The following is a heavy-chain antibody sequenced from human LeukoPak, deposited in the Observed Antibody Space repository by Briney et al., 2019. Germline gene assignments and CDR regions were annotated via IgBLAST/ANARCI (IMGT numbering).Heavy chain of an antibody. CDR1: GFNFRRYG. J-gene: IGHJ4*02. D-gene: IGHD5-12*01. V-gene: IGHV3-33*01. CDR2: LWSDGSNT. Sequence: GALRLSCAASGFNFRRYGLHWVRQAPGKSLEWVAFLWSDGSNTNYADSAKGRFTISRDISKNSLYLQMNSLRAEDTAVYYCARRRRATPILFDYWGQGTLVTVSS. CDR3: ARRRRATPILFDY.